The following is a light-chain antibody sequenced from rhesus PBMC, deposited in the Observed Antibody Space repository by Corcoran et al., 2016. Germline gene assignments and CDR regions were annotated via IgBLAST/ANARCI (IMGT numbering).Light chain of an antibody. CDR1: QDISNA. J-gene: IGKJ4*01. CDR3: QPGDSAPLT. Sequence: DIQMSQSPSSLSASLGDKVTITCRASQDISNALAWYQQKPGKAPQLLFYAVSILGDGVPSRFSGSRSGTDFTLTIRSLQPEDFATYYCQPGDSAPLTFGGGTKVDLK. V-gene: IGKV1-33*02. CDR2: AVS.